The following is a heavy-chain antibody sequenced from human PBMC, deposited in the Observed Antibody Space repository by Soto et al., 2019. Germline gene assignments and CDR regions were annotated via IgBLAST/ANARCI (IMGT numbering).Heavy chain of an antibody. CDR3: GREPRLELRVDY. CDR1: GGSFSGYY. Sequence: SETLSLTCAVYGGSFSGYYWSWIRQPPGKGLEWIGEINHSGSTNYNPSLKSRVTISVDTSKNQFSLKLSSVTAADTAVYYCGREPRLELRVDYWGQGTLVTVSS. V-gene: IGHV4-34*01. D-gene: IGHD1-7*01. J-gene: IGHJ4*02. CDR2: INHSGST.